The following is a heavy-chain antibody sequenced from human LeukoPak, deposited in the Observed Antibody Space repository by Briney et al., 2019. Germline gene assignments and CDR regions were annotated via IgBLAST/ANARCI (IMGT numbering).Heavy chain of an antibody. CDR3: AKGDCSGGSCYGPYFDY. D-gene: IGHD2-15*01. CDR2: ISWDGGST. CDR1: GFTFDDYA. Sequence: PGGSLRLSCAASGFTFDDYAMHWVRQAPGKGLEWVSLISWDGGSTYYADSVKGRFTIFRDNSKNSLYLQMNSLRAEDTALYYCAKGDCSGGSCYGPYFDYWGQGTLVTVSS. V-gene: IGHV3-43D*03. J-gene: IGHJ4*02.